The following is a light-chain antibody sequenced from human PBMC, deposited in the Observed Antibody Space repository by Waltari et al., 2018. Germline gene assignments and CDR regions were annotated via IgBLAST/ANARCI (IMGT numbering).Light chain of an antibody. CDR2: DDH. CDR3: HVWETCEYSSAL. CDR1: EIVRKS. V-gene: IGLV3-21*02. J-gene: IGLJ2*01. Sequence: YVLIQPPSVSVAPGQTARIPCGGDEIVRKSVHWYQQKPGQAPVLVVYDDHDRPSGSPVRFSGSTSLNTATLTISSVEAGDEADYFCHVWETCEYSSALFGGGTKLTVL.